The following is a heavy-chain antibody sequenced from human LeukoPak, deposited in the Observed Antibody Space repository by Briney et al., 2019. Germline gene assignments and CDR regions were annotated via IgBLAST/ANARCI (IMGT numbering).Heavy chain of an antibody. J-gene: IGHJ6*03. Sequence: GGSLRLSCAASGFTFSNYWMHWVRQVPGKGLVWVSLIHSDGSTIIYADSVKGRFTISRDNAKKTLYLQTDSVRVEDMAVYFCARGGGSAASGSQVRVDYMDVWGKGTTVTVSS. V-gene: IGHV3-74*01. CDR3: ARGGGSAASGSQVRVDYMDV. D-gene: IGHD3-10*01. CDR2: IHSDGSTI. CDR1: GFTFSNYW.